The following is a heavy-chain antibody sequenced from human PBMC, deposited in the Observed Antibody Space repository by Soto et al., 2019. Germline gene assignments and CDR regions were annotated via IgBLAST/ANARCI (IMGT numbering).Heavy chain of an antibody. V-gene: IGHV3-21*06. CDR1: GFTFTRYS. CDR2: ISSTTNYI. Sequence: GGALRLSCAASGFTFTRYSMNWVRQAPGKGLEWVSSISSTTNYIYYGDSMKGRFTISRDNAKNSLYLEMNSLRAEDTAVYYCARESEDLTSNFDYWGQGTLVTVSS. J-gene: IGHJ4*02. CDR3: ARESEDLTSNFDY.